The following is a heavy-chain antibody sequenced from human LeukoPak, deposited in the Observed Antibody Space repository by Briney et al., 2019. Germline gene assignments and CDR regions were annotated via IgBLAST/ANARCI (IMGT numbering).Heavy chain of an antibody. CDR3: VRRMYGSGGPPLYY. D-gene: IGHD3-10*01. Sequence: SETLSLTCTVSGGSISSYYWSWIRQPPGKGLEWIGYIYYSGSTNYNPALKSRVTMSVDTSKNQFSLKLSSVTAADTAVYYCVRRMYGSGGPPLYYWGQGTLVTVSS. V-gene: IGHV4-59*08. CDR1: GGSISSYY. J-gene: IGHJ4*02. CDR2: IYYSGST.